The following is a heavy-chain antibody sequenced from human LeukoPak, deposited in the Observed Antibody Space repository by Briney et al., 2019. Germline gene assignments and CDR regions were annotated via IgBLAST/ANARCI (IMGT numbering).Heavy chain of an antibody. J-gene: IGHJ4*02. CDR2: IYPGDSDT. D-gene: IGHD6-13*01. CDR1: GYSFTSYW. Sequence: PGESLKISCKGSGYSFTSYWIGWVRQMPGKGLEWMGIIYPGDSDTRYSPSFQGQVTISADKSISTAYLQWSSLKASDTAMYYCARRSSIAAAGAYYFDYWGQGTLVTVSS. V-gene: IGHV5-51*01. CDR3: ARRSSIAAAGAYYFDY.